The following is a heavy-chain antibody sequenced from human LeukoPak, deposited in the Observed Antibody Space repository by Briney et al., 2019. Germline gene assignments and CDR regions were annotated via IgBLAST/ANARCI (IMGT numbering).Heavy chain of an antibody. Sequence: ASVYVSCKASGYTFTSYGISWVRQAPGQGLEWMGWISAYNGNTNYAQKLQGRVTMTTDTSTSTAYMELRSLRSDDTAVYYCARMGWLRASTAGTEYFQHWGQGTLVTVSS. CDR1: GYTFTSYG. J-gene: IGHJ1*01. V-gene: IGHV1-18*01. D-gene: IGHD5-12*01. CDR2: ISAYNGNT. CDR3: ARMGWLRASTAGTEYFQH.